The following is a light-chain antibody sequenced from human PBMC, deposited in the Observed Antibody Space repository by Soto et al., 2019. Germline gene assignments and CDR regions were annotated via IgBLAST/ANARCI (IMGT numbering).Light chain of an antibody. Sequence: IQITQSPSTLSASVGARVTMTCRASQSVSNWLAWYQQKPGKAPMLLIYDASTLEDGVSSRFSGSGSGTEFTLSISSLQPDDYATYYCQQYTTYWTFGQGTKVDIK. CDR1: QSVSNW. V-gene: IGKV1-5*01. J-gene: IGKJ1*01. CDR2: DAS. CDR3: QQYTTYWT.